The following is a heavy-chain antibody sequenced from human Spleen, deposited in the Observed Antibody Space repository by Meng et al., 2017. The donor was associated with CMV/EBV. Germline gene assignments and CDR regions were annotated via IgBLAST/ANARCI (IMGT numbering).Heavy chain of an antibody. CDR2: INPNTGGT. CDR1: GYTFNAYF. D-gene: IGHD2-2*01. Sequence: ASVKVSCKASGYTFNAYFMHWVRQAPGQGLQWMGWINPNTGGTNYAQHFQGRVTMTRDTSISTAYMELSSLRSDDTAVYYCVRDSGSSTWYGTYYYYGMDVWGQGTTVTVSS. CDR3: VRDSGSSTWYGTYYYYGMDV. J-gene: IGHJ6*02. V-gene: IGHV1-2*02.